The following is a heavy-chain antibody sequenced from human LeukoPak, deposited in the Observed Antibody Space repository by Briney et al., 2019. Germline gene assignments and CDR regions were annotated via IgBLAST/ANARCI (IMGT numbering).Heavy chain of an antibody. CDR2: ISGSGGST. Sequence: GGSLRLSCAASGFTFSSYAMSWVRLAPGKGLEWVSGISGSGGSTHYADSVKGRFTISRDNSKNTLYLQMNSLRAEDTALYYCAKRCRGAAGSCLDYWGQGTLVTVSS. CDR1: GFTFSSYA. J-gene: IGHJ4*02. CDR3: AKRCRGAAGSCLDY. D-gene: IGHD6-13*01. V-gene: IGHV3-23*01.